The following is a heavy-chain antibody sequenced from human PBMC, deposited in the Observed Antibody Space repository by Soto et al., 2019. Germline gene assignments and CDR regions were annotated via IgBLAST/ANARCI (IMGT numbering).Heavy chain of an antibody. CDR1: GGSFSGYY. CDR3: ARFKAYSSSWYAPLDY. V-gene: IGHV4-34*01. CDR2: INHSGST. Sequence: QVQLQQWGAGLLKPSETLSLTCAVYGGSFSGYYWSWIRQPPGKGLEWIGAINHSGSTNYNPSLKSRVTISVDTSKNQFSLKLSSVTAADTAVYYCARFKAYSSSWYAPLDYWGQGTLVTVSS. D-gene: IGHD6-13*01. J-gene: IGHJ4*02.